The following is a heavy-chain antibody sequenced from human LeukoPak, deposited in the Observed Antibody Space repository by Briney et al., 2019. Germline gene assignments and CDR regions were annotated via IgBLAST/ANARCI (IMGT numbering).Heavy chain of an antibody. CDR2: ISRNSGTI. Sequence: SGRSLRLSCAASGFTFDDFAMHWVRQAPGKGLEWVSGISRNSGTISYADSVRGRFTISRDNVKQSLYLQMNSLRTEDTAVYYCARNPIYWQQLVLGYWYFDLWGRGTLVTVSS. CDR3: ARNPIYWQQLVLGYWYFDL. J-gene: IGHJ2*01. CDR1: GFTFDDFA. V-gene: IGHV3-9*01. D-gene: IGHD6-13*01.